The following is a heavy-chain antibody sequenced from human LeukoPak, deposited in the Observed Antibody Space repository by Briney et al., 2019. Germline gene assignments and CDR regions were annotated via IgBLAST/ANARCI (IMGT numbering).Heavy chain of an antibody. CDR3: ARGPARGIAVTRY. V-gene: IGHV4-34*01. CDR1: VRSFSGYY. J-gene: IGHJ4*02. Sequence: KPSETLSLTCGLCVRSFSGYYWSWIRQPPGKGLEWIGEINHSGSTNYNPSLKSRVNISVDTSKNQFSLELSSVTAADTAVCYCARGPARGIAVTRYWGQGTLVTVSS. D-gene: IGHD6-19*01. CDR2: INHSGST.